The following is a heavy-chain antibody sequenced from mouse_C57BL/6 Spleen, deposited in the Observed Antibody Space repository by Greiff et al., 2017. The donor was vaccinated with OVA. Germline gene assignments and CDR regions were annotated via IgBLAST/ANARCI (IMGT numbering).Heavy chain of an antibody. CDR3: ARSGSRKYFDV. J-gene: IGHJ1*03. D-gene: IGHD1-1*01. Sequence: EVKVVESGGGLVKPGGSLKLSCAASGFTFSDYGMHWVRQAPEKGLEWVAYISSGSSTIYYADTVKGRFTISRDNAKTTLFLQMTSLRSEDTAMYYCARSGSRKYFDVWGTGTTVTVSS. CDR2: ISSGSSTI. V-gene: IGHV5-17*01. CDR1: GFTFSDYG.